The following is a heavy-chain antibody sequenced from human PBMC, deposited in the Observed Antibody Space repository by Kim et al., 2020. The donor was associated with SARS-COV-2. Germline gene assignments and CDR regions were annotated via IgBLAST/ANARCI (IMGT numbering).Heavy chain of an antibody. CDR3: ATQSSGWYSPFDY. CDR2: IYSGGST. D-gene: IGHD6-19*01. CDR1: GFTVSSNY. V-gene: IGHV3-53*01. Sequence: GGSLRLSCAASGFTVSSNYMSWVRQAPGKGLEWVSVIYSGGSTYYADSVKGRFTISRDNSKNTLYLQMNSLRAEDTAVYYCATQSSGWYSPFDYWGQGTLVTVSS. J-gene: IGHJ4*02.